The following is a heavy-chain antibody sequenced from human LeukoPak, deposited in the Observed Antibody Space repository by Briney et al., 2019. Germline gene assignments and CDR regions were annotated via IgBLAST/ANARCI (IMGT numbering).Heavy chain of an antibody. CDR3: AKCRRAAAGLFDY. V-gene: IGHV3-7*01. CDR1: GFTFSSYW. Sequence: GGSLRLSCAVSGFTFSSYWMSWVRQAPGKGLEWVANMNQDGSEKYYVDSVKGRFTISRDNAKNSLYLQMNSLRAEDTAVYYCAKCRRAAAGLFDYWGQGILVTVSS. D-gene: IGHD6-13*01. J-gene: IGHJ4*02. CDR2: MNQDGSEK.